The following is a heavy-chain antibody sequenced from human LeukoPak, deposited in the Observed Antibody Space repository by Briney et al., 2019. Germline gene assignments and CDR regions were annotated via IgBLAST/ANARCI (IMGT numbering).Heavy chain of an antibody. V-gene: IGHV1-2*02. Sequence: GASVKVSCKASGYTFTGYYMHWVRQAPGQGLEWMGWINPNSGGTNYAQKFQGRVTMTRDTSISTAYMELSRLRSDDTAVYYCARDGGYSSSWFDYWGQGTLVTVSS. CDR1: GYTFTGYY. CDR3: ARDGGYSSSWFDY. D-gene: IGHD6-13*01. CDR2: INPNSGGT. J-gene: IGHJ4*02.